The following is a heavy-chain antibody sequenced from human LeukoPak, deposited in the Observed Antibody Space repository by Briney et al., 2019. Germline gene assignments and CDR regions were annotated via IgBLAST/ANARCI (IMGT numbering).Heavy chain of an antibody. Sequence: TGGSLRLSCAASGFTFSNYVMSWVRQAPGKGLEWVSIIYSGTSIYYADSVKGRFTISRDNSKNTLYLQMNSLRTEDTAVYYCARSTYSGSYRYYFNSWGKGTLVTVSS. D-gene: IGHD1-26*01. V-gene: IGHV3-53*01. CDR3: ARSTYSGSYRYYFNS. CDR2: IYSGTSI. J-gene: IGHJ4*02. CDR1: GFTFSNYV.